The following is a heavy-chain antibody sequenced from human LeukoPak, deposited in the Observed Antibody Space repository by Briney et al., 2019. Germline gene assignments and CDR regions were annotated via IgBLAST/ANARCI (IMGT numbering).Heavy chain of an antibody. J-gene: IGHJ4*02. D-gene: IGHD3-22*01. CDR3: ARSGYYSYYFEF. CDR1: GFTFRTFW. V-gene: IGHV3-7*01. Sequence: GSLRLSCATSGFTFRTFWMSWVRHVPGRGLEWVANIKQDGSEKNYVDSVRGRFTISRDNTQNSLHLQMNSLRVEDTATYYCARSGYYSYYFEFWGQGTLVTVSS. CDR2: IKQDGSEK.